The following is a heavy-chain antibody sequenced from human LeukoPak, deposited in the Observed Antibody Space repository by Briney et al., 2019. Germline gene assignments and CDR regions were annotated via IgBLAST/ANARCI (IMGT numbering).Heavy chain of an antibody. Sequence: ASVKVFCKASGYTFTSYGISWVRQAPGQGLEWMGWISAYNGNTNYAQKLQGRVTMTTDTSTSTGYMELRSLRSDDTAVYYCARVDTRKGFDPWGQGTLVTVSS. CDR2: ISAYNGNT. J-gene: IGHJ5*02. D-gene: IGHD1-14*01. CDR1: GYTFTSYG. V-gene: IGHV1-18*01. CDR3: ARVDTRKGFDP.